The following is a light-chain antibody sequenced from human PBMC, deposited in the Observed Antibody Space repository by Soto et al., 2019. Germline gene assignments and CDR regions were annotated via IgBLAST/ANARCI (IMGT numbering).Light chain of an antibody. CDR1: RDVGSD. V-gene: IGKV1-6*01. Sequence: HMTQPPSSLSASVGEKIIITCRASRDVGSDVSWYQQKPGQAPKLLIYAASNLYTGVPSRFSGSRSGTEFTLTISSLQPEDFASYYCLQDYGDSWTFGQGTKVDIK. J-gene: IGKJ1*01. CDR2: AAS. CDR3: LQDYGDSWT.